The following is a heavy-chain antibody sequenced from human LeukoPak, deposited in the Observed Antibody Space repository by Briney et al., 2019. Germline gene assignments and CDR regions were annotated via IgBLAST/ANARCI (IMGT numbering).Heavy chain of an antibody. J-gene: IGHJ4*02. CDR3: AKWPLEFRVRGVIPPVYYFDY. Sequence: PGGSLRLSCAASGFTFSSYAMSWVRQAPGKGLEWVSAISGSGGSTYYADSVKGRFTISRDNSKNTLYLQMNSLRAEDTAVYYCAKWPLEFRVRGVIPPVYYFDYWGQGTLVTVSS. V-gene: IGHV3-23*01. CDR1: GFTFSSYA. CDR2: ISGSGGST. D-gene: IGHD3-10*01.